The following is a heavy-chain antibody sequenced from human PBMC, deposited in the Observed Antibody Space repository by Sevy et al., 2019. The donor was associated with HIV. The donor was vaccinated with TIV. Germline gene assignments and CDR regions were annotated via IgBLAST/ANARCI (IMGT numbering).Heavy chain of an antibody. V-gene: IGHV3-43*01. Sequence: GGSLRLSCAASGFTFDDYTMHWVRQAPGKGLEWVSLISWDGGSTYCADSVKGRFTISRDNSKNSLYLQMNSLRTEDTALYYCTKDFRGSGSYYNAYDAFDIWGQGTMVTVSS. CDR3: TKDFRGSGSYYNAYDAFDI. J-gene: IGHJ3*02. CDR2: ISWDGGST. D-gene: IGHD3-10*01. CDR1: GFTFDDYT.